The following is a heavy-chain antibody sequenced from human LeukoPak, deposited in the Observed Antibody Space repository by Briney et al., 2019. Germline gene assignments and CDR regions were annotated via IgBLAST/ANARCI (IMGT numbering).Heavy chain of an antibody. Sequence: GGSLRLSCAASGFTFSNAWMSWVRQAPGKGLEWVGRIKSKTDGGTTDYAAPVKGRFTISRDDSKNTLYLQMNSLKTEDAAVYYCSTAKPYYYDSSAYHRDAFDIWGQGTMVTVSS. V-gene: IGHV3-15*01. J-gene: IGHJ3*02. CDR3: STAKPYYYDSSAYHRDAFDI. CDR1: GFTFSNAW. CDR2: IKSKTDGGTT. D-gene: IGHD3-22*01.